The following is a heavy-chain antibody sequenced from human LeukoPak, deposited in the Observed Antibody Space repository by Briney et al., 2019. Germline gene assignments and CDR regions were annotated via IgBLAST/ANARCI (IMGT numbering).Heavy chain of an antibody. CDR1: GFTVSGNY. J-gene: IGHJ5*02. Sequence: PGGSLRLSCAASGFTVSGNYMSWVRQAPGKGLVWVSRINSDGINTSYADSVKGRFTISRDNAKNTLNLQMNSLRAEDTAVYYCARDLGQYYDTSDNWFDPWGQGTLVTVSS. CDR2: INSDGINT. CDR3: ARDLGQYYDTSDNWFDP. V-gene: IGHV3-74*01. D-gene: IGHD3-22*01.